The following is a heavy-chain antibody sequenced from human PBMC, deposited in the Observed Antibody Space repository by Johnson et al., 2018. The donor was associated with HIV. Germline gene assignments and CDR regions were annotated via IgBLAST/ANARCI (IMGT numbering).Heavy chain of an antibody. J-gene: IGHJ3*02. V-gene: IGHV3-23*04. CDR1: GFTFSSYA. Sequence: VQLVESGGGLVQPGGSLRLSCAASGFTFSSYAMSWVRQAPGKGLEWVSAISGSGSTIYYADSVKGRFTISGDSSKNTLYLQMNSLRAEDTAVYYCARDRGIAARPFRYAFDIWGQGTMVTVSS. D-gene: IGHD6-6*01. CDR3: ARDRGIAARPFRYAFDI. CDR2: ISGSGSTI.